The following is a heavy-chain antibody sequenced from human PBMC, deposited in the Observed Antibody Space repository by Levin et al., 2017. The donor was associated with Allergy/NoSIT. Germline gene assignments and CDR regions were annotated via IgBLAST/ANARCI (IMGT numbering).Heavy chain of an antibody. CDR1: GFTFSSYS. CDR3: ARALDKRVFYGMDV. Sequence: AGGSLRLSCAASGFTFSSYSMNWVRQAPGKGLEWVSSISSSSSYIYYADSVKGRFTISRDNAKNSLYLQMNSLRAEDTAVYYCARALDKRVFYGMDVWGQGTTVTVSS. V-gene: IGHV3-21*01. J-gene: IGHJ6*02. CDR2: ISSSSSYI.